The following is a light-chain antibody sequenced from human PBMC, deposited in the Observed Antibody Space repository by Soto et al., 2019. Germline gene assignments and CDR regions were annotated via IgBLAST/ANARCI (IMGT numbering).Light chain of an antibody. V-gene: IGLV1-40*01. CDR3: HSYDSALSGPWV. J-gene: IGLJ3*02. CDR2: GNS. CDR1: NSNIGADYD. Sequence: QSVLTQPPAVSGAPGQKVIISCTGSNSNIGADYDVHWYQQVPGTAPKLLIYGNSNRPSGVPDRFSGSKSGTSASLAITGLQAEDEADYYCHSYDSALSGPWVFGGGTKLTVL.